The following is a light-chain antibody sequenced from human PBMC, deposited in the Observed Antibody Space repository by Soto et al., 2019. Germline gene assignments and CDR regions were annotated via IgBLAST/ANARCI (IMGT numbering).Light chain of an antibody. V-gene: IGKV3-15*01. CDR3: QQYNNWPPA. Sequence: EILLTQSPATLSVSPGERATLSCRASQSVSSNLAWYQQKPGQAPRLLIYGASTRATGIPARFSGNGSGTEFTLTISRLQSEDFAVYYCQQYNNWPPAFGGGTKVEIK. CDR2: GAS. J-gene: IGKJ4*01. CDR1: QSVSSN.